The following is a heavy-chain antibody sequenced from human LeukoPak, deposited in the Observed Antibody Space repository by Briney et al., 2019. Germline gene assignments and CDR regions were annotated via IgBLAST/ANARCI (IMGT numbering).Heavy chain of an antibody. Sequence: PSETLSLTCAVYGGSFSGYYRSWIRQPPGKGLEWIGEINHSGSTNYNPSLKSRVTISVDTSKNQFSLKLSSVTAADTAVYYCARTIVVPAAKWRLDYWGQGTLVTVSS. D-gene: IGHD2-2*01. CDR1: GGSFSGYY. CDR2: INHSGST. CDR3: ARTIVVPAAKWRLDY. V-gene: IGHV4-34*01. J-gene: IGHJ4*02.